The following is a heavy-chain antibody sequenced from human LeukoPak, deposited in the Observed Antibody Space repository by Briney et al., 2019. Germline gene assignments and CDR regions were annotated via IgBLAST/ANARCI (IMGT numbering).Heavy chain of an antibody. CDR3: ARSPGGNARTWLDY. CDR1: GYTFTNYA. V-gene: IGHV1-3*01. CDR2: TNGATGNT. Sequence: ASVKVSCKTSGYTFTNYALHWVRQAPGQRLEWMGWTNGATGNTRFSQDFQGRLTITIDTSASTGYMELSSLTSDDTAVYYCARSPGGNARTWLDYWGQGTLVTVSS. J-gene: IGHJ4*02. D-gene: IGHD4-23*01.